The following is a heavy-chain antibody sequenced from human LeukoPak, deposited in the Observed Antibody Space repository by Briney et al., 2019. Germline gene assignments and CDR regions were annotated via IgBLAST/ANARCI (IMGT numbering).Heavy chain of an antibody. V-gene: IGHV3-48*01. CDR3: ARGRTSSWYFDY. Sequence: PGGSLRLSCAASGFTFSSYNMNWVRQAPGKGLEWVSFITSSSSTIYYADSVKGRFTISRDNAQNSLYLQMNSLRGEDTAVYYCARGRTSSWYFDYWGQGTLVTVSS. J-gene: IGHJ4*02. D-gene: IGHD6-13*01. CDR1: GFTFSSYN. CDR2: ITSSSSTI.